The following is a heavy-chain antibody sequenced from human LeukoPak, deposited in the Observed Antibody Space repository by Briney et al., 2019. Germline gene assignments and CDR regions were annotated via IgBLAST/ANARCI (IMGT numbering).Heavy chain of an antibody. D-gene: IGHD4-17*01. CDR1: GYTFTGYY. V-gene: IGHV1-46*01. J-gene: IGHJ6*03. CDR2: INPSGGST. Sequence: ASVKVSCKASGYTFTGYYMHWVRQAPGQGLEWMGIINPSGGSTSYAQKFQGRVTMTRDMSTSTVYMELSSLRSEDTAVYYCARDPSKTTVTTAGASYYMDVWGKGTTVTVSS. CDR3: ARDPSKTTVTTAGASYYMDV.